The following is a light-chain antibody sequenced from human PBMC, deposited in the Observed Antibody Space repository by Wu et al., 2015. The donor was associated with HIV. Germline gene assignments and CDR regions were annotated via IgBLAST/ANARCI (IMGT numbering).Light chain of an antibody. Sequence: EIVMTQSPATLSVSPGERATLSCRASQSVSSNLAWYQQKPGQAPWLPIYGASTRATGIPARFSGSGSGTEFTLTISSLQPEDFATYYCQQANSFPWTFGQGTKVEIK. CDR3: QQANSFPWT. CDR1: QSVSSN. CDR2: GAS. J-gene: IGKJ1*01. V-gene: IGKV3-15*01.